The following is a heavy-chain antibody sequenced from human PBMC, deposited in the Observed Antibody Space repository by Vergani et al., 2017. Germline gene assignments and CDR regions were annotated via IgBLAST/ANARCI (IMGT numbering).Heavy chain of an antibody. CDR1: GFTFDDYA. CDR2: ISWNSGSI. Sequence: EVQLVESGGGLVQPGRSLRLSCAASGFTFDDYAMHWVRQAPGQGLEWVSGISWNSGSIGYADSVKGRFTLSRDNAKNSLYLQMNSLRAEDTALYYCAKDRGRSYDYYGRALDLWGRGTLVTVSS. J-gene: IGHJ2*01. CDR3: AKDRGRSYDYYGRALDL. V-gene: IGHV3-9*01. D-gene: IGHD1-26*01.